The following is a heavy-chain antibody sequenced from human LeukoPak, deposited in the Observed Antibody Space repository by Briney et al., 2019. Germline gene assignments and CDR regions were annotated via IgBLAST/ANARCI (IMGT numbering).Heavy chain of an antibody. CDR3: ARVLLDYYDSSGYSDYFDY. D-gene: IGHD3-22*01. CDR1: GGSISSSSYY. J-gene: IGHJ4*02. V-gene: IGHV4-39*07. Sequence: SETLSLTCTVSGGSISSSSYYWGWIRQPPGKGLEWIGSIYYSGSTYYNPSLKSRVTISVDTSKNQFSLKLSSVTAADTAVYYCARVLLDYYDSSGYSDYFDYWGQGTLVTVSS. CDR2: IYYSGST.